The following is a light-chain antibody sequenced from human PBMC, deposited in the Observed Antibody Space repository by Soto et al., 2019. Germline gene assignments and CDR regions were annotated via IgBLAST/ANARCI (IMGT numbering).Light chain of an antibody. Sequence: IVLIQSPATLSLSPGERAALSCRASQSVSTSLAWYQHKPGQAPRLFIYDASKRAPGIPARFSGSGSGTNFTLPISALEFKIFEVYTFQFRDFGP. J-gene: IGKJ3*01. CDR2: DAS. V-gene: IGKV3-11*01. CDR3: QFRD. CDR1: QSVSTS.